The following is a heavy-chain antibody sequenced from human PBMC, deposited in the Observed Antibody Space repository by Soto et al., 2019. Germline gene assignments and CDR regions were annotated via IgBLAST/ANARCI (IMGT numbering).Heavy chain of an antibody. CDR2: ISGSGGST. J-gene: IGHJ6*02. CDR1: GFTFSSYA. CDR3: AKDKHGSGSYYSGPMDV. Sequence: EVQLLESGGGLVQPGGSLRLSCAASGFTFSSYAMSWVRQAPGKGLEWVSAISGSGGSTYYADSVKGRFTISRDNSKNTLYLQMNSLRAEDTAVYYCAKDKHGSGSYYSGPMDVWGQGTTVTVSS. V-gene: IGHV3-23*01. D-gene: IGHD3-10*01.